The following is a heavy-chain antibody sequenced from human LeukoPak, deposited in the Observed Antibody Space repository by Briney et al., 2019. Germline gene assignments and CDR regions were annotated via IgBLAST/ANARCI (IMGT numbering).Heavy chain of an antibody. Sequence: GRSLTLSCAVSGFTFDDYSMHWVRQAPGKGLEWVAGISWSGGSIVYADSVKGRFTISRDNAKNSLYLQMNSLRAEDTALYCCARAGVMGDWGQGTLVTVSS. CDR2: ISWSGGSI. CDR3: ARAGVMGD. CDR1: GFTFDDYS. D-gene: IGHD3-16*01. J-gene: IGHJ4*02. V-gene: IGHV3-9*01.